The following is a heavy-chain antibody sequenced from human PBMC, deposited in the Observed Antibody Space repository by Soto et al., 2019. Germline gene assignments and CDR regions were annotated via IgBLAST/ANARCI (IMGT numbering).Heavy chain of an antibody. CDR1: GFTFSTYA. V-gene: IGHV3-23*01. D-gene: IGHD6-6*01. CDR2: IDASGGST. CDR3: ARFVPLDY. J-gene: IGHJ4*02. Sequence: EVQLLESGGGLVQPGGSLRLSCAASGFTFSTYAIHWVRQAPGKGLEWVSGIDASGGSTYYADFVKGRFTISRDNSKNTGYLQMNSLRAEDTAVYYCARFVPLDYWGRGTLVTVSS.